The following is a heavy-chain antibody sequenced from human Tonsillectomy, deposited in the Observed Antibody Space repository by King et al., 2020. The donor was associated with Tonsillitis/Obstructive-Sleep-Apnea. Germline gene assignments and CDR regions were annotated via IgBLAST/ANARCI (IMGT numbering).Heavy chain of an antibody. V-gene: IGHV5-10-1*03. Sequence: QLVQSGAEVKKPGESLTISCKGSGYSFTNHWITWVRQMPGKGLEWMGRIDPSNSYTNYSPSFQGHVTMSADKSISTAYLQWSSLRASDTAMNYCARLWYYDFWSGYYYFDYWGQGTLVTVSS. J-gene: IGHJ4*02. CDR1: GYSFTNHW. CDR3: ARLWYYDFWSGYYYFDY. CDR2: IDPSNSYT. D-gene: IGHD3-3*01.